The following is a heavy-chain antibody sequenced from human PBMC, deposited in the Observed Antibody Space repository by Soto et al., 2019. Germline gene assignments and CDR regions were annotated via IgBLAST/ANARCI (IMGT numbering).Heavy chain of an antibody. CDR3: ARLYGSGSYSNWFDP. D-gene: IGHD3-10*01. J-gene: IGHJ5*02. CDR2: IYYSGST. CDR1: GGSISSYY. Sequence: SETLSLTCTVSGGSISSYYWSWIRQPPGKGLEWIGYIYYSGSTNYNPSLKSRFTISVDTSKNQFSLKLSSVTAADTAVYYCARLYGSGSYSNWFDPWGQGTLVTVSS. V-gene: IGHV4-59*01.